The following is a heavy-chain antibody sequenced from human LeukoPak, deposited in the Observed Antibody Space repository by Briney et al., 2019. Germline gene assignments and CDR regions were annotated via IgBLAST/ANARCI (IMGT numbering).Heavy chain of an antibody. V-gene: IGHV4-39*01. J-gene: IGHJ6*02. CDR3: ASWNYDFWSGYSDYYYYGMDV. CDR1: GGSISSSSSY. CDR2: IYYSEST. Sequence: PSETLSLTCTVSGGSISSSSSYWGWIRQLPGKGLEWIGIIYYSESTYYNPSLKSRVTISVDTSKNQFSLKLSSVTAADTAVYYCASWNYDFWSGYSDYYYYGMDVWGQGTTVTVSS. D-gene: IGHD3-3*01.